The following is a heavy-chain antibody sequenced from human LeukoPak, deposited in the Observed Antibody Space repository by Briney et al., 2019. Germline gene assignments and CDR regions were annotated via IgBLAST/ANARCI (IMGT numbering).Heavy chain of an antibody. J-gene: IGHJ3*02. Sequence: GGSLRLSCATSGFSFSSHAMTWVRQAPGKGLEWLSAISISGDDTYYADSVEGRFTISRDNSKNTLYLQMNSLSADDTAMYYCAREIGDNYYDSSGYPWAFDIWGQGTMVTVSS. CDR3: AREIGDNYYDSSGYPWAFDI. CDR2: ISISGDDT. D-gene: IGHD3-22*01. CDR1: GFSFSSHA. V-gene: IGHV3-23*01.